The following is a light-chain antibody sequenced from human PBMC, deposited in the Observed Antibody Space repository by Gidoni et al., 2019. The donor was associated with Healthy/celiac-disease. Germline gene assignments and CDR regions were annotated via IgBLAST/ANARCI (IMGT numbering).Light chain of an antibody. CDR3: QQYGSSPT. CDR2: GAS. V-gene: IGKV3-20*01. J-gene: IGKJ3*01. Sequence: DIVLTQSPGTLSLSPGERATLSCRASQSVSSSYLAWYQQKPGQSPRLLIYGASSRATDIPDRFSGSGSGTDFTLTISRLEPEDFAVYYCQQYGSSPTFGPGTKVDIK. CDR1: QSVSSSY.